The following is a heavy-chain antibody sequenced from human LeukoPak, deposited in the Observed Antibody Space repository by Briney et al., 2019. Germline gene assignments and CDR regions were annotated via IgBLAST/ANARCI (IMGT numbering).Heavy chain of an antibody. CDR1: GFTFSSYA. CDR2: ISGSGGST. J-gene: IGHJ4*02. D-gene: IGHD2-2*02. V-gene: IGHV3-23*01. Sequence: GESLRLSCAASGFTFSSYAMSWVRQAPGKGLEWVSAISGSGGSTYYADSVKGRFTISRDNSKNTLYLQMNSLRAEDTAVYYCAKVGCSSTSCYTKAGFDYWGQGTLVTVSS. CDR3: AKVGCSSTSCYTKAGFDY.